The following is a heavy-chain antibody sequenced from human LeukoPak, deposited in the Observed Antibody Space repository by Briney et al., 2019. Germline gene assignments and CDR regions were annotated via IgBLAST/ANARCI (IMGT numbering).Heavy chain of an antibody. CDR3: AKASNYYGSGSYYEFDY. CDR1: GFTFSSYA. J-gene: IGHJ4*02. Sequence: AGGSLRLSSAASGFTFSSYAMSWVRQAPGKGLEWVSAISGSGGSTYYADSVKGRFTISRDNSKNTLYLQMNSLRAEDTAVYYCAKASNYYGSGSYYEFDYWGQGTLVTVSS. D-gene: IGHD3-10*01. CDR2: ISGSGGST. V-gene: IGHV3-23*01.